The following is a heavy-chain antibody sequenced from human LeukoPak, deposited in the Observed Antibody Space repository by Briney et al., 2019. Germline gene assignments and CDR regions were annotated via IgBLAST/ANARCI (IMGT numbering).Heavy chain of an antibody. CDR1: GFTFSSYA. V-gene: IGHV3-23*01. Sequence: GGSLRLSCAASGFTFSSYAMSWVRQAPGKGLEWVSAISGSGGSTYYADSVKGRFTISRDNSKNTLYLQMNNLRVEDTAVYYCATSRGSYYMDVWGKGTTVTVSS. J-gene: IGHJ6*03. CDR3: ATSRGSYYMDV. D-gene: IGHD1-26*01. CDR2: ISGSGGST.